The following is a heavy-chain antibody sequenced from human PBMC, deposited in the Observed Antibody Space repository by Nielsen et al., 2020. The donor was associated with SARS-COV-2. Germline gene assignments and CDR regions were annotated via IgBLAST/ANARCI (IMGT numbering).Heavy chain of an antibody. V-gene: IGHV5-51*01. D-gene: IGHD3-16*02. CDR2: IHPGDSNT. CDR3: ARRRDSYSYRWFDP. Sequence: GGSLRLSCKTSGYSFTTYWIAWVRQMPGKDLEWMGIIHPGDSNTRYNPSFQGQVTISVDRSISTVYLQWSSLKASDTAMYYCARRRDSYSYRWFDPWGQGTQVTVS. CDR1: GYSFTTYW. J-gene: IGHJ5*02.